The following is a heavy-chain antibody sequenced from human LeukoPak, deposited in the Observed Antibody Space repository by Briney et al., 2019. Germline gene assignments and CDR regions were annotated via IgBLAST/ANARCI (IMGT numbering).Heavy chain of an antibody. V-gene: IGHV3-74*01. J-gene: IGHJ4*02. CDR3: ARATDGDYVPY. D-gene: IGHD4-17*01. CDR2: INSDGSWT. Sequence: GGSLRLSCAASGNYWMHWVRQAPGKGLVWVSHINSDGSWTSYADSVKGRFTISKDNAKNTVYLQMNNLRAEDTAVYYCARATDGDYVPYWGQGTLVTVSS. CDR1: GNYW.